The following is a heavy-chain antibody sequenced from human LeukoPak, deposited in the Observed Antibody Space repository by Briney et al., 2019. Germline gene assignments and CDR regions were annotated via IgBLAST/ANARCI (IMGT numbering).Heavy chain of an antibody. V-gene: IGHV4-59*05. CDR2: IYYSGST. Sequence: SETLSLTCTVSGASISSYYWSWIRQPPGKGLEWIGSIYYSGSTYYNPSLKSRVTISVDTSKNQFSLKLSSVTAADTAVYYCASINKIVGATRWFDPWGQGTLVTVSS. J-gene: IGHJ5*02. CDR1: GASISSYY. D-gene: IGHD1-26*01. CDR3: ASINKIVGATRWFDP.